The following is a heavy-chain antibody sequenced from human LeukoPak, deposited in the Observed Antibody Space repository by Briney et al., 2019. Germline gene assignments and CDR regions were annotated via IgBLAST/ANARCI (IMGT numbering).Heavy chain of an antibody. CDR2: IYTSEST. V-gene: IGHV4-61*02. CDR1: GDSISSSSYY. J-gene: IGHJ4*02. CDR3: ARGLWFGDENPPYFDY. D-gene: IGHD3-10*01. Sequence: SETLSLTCTVSGDSISSSSYYWSWIRQPAGKGLEWIGRIYTSESTNYNPSLKSRVTISVDTSRNQFSLKLSSVTAADTAVYYCARGLWFGDENPPYFDYWGQGILVTVSS.